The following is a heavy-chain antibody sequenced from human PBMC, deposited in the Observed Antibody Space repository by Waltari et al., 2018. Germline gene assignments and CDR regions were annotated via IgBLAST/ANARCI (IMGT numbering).Heavy chain of an antibody. CDR2: IGSSGSTI. CDR1: AFTFSDYE. V-gene: IGHV3-48*03. D-gene: IGHD2-15*01. Sequence: EVQLVASGGTLAQPGGSLRLSCVASAFTFSDYEMNWVRQVPGQGLECVSYIGSSGSTIYYADSGRGRFTISRDNAKNSLYLEMSSLRAEDTALYYCARDGGAYCNGGNCSPFEQWGQGTLVTVSS. CDR3: ARDGGAYCNGGNCSPFEQ. J-gene: IGHJ4*02.